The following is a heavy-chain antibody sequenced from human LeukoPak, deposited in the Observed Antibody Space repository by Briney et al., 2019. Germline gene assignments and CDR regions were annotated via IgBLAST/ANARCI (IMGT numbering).Heavy chain of an antibody. V-gene: IGHV5-51*01. D-gene: IGHD5-24*01. CDR1: GYSFTNYW. J-gene: IGHJ4*02. Sequence: GESLKISCQGFGYSFTNYWIGWVRQVPGKGMEWMGVIYPGDSRIRINPSFQGQVTISVDKSISTAYLHWVGLKASDTAMYYCARRSLEMATIGDYYFDYWGQGTLVTVSS. CDR2: IYPGDSRI. CDR3: ARRSLEMATIGDYYFDY.